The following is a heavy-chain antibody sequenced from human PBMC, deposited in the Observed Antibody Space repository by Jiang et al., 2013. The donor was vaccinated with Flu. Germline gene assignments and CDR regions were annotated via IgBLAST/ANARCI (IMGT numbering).Heavy chain of an antibody. Sequence: TCAVYGGSFSGYYWSWIRQPPGKGLEWIGEINHSGSTNYNPSLKSRVTISVDTSKNQFSLKLSSVTAADTAVYYCARARYYYDSSGYAQSYWYFDLWGRGTLVTVSS. CDR2: INHSGST. V-gene: IGHV4-34*01. CDR3: ARARYYYDSSGYAQSYWYFDL. J-gene: IGHJ2*01. CDR1: GGSFSGYY. D-gene: IGHD3-22*01.